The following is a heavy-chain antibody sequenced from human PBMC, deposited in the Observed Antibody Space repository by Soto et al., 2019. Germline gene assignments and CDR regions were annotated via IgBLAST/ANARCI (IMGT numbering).Heavy chain of an antibody. J-gene: IGHJ4*02. Sequence: QVPLVESGGGVVQPGRSLRLSCAASGFTFSSYGMHWVRQAPGKGLEWVAVIWYDGSNKYYADSVKGRFTISRDNSKNTLYLQMNSLRAEDTAVYYCARAYLEMATTQTYFDYWGQGTLVTVSS. CDR2: IWYDGSNK. CDR1: GFTFSSYG. D-gene: IGHD5-12*01. CDR3: ARAYLEMATTQTYFDY. V-gene: IGHV3-33*01.